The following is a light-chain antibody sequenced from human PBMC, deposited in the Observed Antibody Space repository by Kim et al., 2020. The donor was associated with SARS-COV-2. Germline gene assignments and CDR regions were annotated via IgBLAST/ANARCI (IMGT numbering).Light chain of an antibody. Sequence: SASMGDRFTITCRARENIDTYLAWYQQKPGRAPRLLIYLASNLENGVPSRFSGTGSGTEFSLSITSLQPDDFATYYCQHYSRFPYTFGQGTKLEI. CDR1: ENIDTY. CDR2: LAS. V-gene: IGKV1-5*03. J-gene: IGKJ2*01. CDR3: QHYSRFPYT.